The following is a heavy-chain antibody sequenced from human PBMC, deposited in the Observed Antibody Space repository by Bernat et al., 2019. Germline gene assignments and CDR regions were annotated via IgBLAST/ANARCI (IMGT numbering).Heavy chain of an antibody. J-gene: IGHJ4*02. Sequence: EVHLVESGGGLVQPGGSLKLSCAASGFTFSGSAMHWVRQASGKGLEWVGRIRSKANNYATAYAASVKGRFTISRDNSKNTLYLQMNSLRAEDTAVYYCAKAIKVGWFGELLFDYWGQGTLVTVSS. CDR3: AKAIKVGWFGELLFDY. CDR2: IRSKANNYAT. V-gene: IGHV3-73*01. D-gene: IGHD3-10*01. CDR1: GFTFSGSA.